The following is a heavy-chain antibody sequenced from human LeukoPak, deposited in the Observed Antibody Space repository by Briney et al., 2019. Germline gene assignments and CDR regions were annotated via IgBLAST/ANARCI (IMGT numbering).Heavy chain of an antibody. D-gene: IGHD2/OR15-2a*01. Sequence: GGSLRLSCAASGFTFDDYAMHWVRQAPGKGLEWVSGISWNSGSIGYADSVKGRFTISRDNAKNSLYLQMNSLRAEDTALYYCAKGRDGLLNVIAYWGQGTLVTVSS. CDR1: GFTFDDYA. J-gene: IGHJ4*02. CDR3: AKGRDGLLNVIAY. CDR2: ISWNSGSI. V-gene: IGHV3-9*01.